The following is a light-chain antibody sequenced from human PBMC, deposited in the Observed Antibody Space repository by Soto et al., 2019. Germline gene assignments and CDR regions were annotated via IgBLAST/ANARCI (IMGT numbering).Light chain of an antibody. J-gene: IGLJ2*01. CDR2: GNS. Sequence: QSVLTQPPSVSGAPGQRVTISCTGSSSNIGAGYDVHWYQQLPGTAPKLLIYGNSNRPSGVPDRFSGSKSGTSASLAITGLQAEDEADYYCQSYDSSPVVFGGGNKLTVL. V-gene: IGLV1-40*01. CDR1: SSNIGAGYD. CDR3: QSYDSSPVV.